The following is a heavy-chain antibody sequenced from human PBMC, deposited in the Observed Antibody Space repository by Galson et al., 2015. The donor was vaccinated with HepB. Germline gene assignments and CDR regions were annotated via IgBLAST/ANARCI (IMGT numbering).Heavy chain of an antibody. CDR1: GGSISSSSYY. CDR2: IYYSGST. CDR3: ARQSSSWPAVAEYFQH. D-gene: IGHD6-13*01. J-gene: IGHJ1*01. Sequence: ETLSLTCTVSGGSISSSSYYWGWIRQPPGKGLEWIGSIYYSGSTYYNPSLKSRVTISVDTSKNQFSLKLSSVTAADTAVYYCARQSSSWPAVAEYFQHWGQGTLVTVSS. V-gene: IGHV4-39*01.